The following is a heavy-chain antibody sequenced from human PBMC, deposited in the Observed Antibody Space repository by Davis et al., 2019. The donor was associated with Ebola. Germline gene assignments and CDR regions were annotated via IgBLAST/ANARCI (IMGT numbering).Heavy chain of an antibody. CDR2: ISGSGDST. CDR3: ATFRGVWFGELSPFRFDY. V-gene: IGHV3-48*04. D-gene: IGHD3-10*01. Sequence: GESLKISCAASGFTVSSNYMNWVRQAPGKGLEWVSSISGSGDSTSYADSVKGRFTISRDNAKNSLYLQMNSLRAEDTAVYYCATFRGVWFGELSPFRFDYWGQGTLVTVSS. J-gene: IGHJ4*02. CDR1: GFTVSSNY.